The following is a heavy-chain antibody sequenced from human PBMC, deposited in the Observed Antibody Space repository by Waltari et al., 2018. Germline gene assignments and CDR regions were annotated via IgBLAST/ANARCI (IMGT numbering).Heavy chain of an antibody. CDR2: IYHSGST. Sequence: QVQLQESGPGLVKPSQTLSLTCTVSGGSISSGGYYWSWIRQHPGKGLEWIGYIYHSGSTYYNPSLKSRVTISVDRSKNQFSLKLSSVTAADTAVYYCARGWDKGSSSYPDYWGQGTLVTVSS. CDR1: GGSISSGGYY. V-gene: IGHV4-31*03. J-gene: IGHJ4*02. CDR3: ARGWDKGSSSYPDY. D-gene: IGHD6-6*01.